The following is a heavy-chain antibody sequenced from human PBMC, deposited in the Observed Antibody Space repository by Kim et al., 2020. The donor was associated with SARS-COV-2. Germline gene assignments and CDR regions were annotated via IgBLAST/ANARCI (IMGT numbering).Heavy chain of an antibody. V-gene: IGHV3-30*02. Sequence: YYADSVKGRFTISRDNSKNTLYLQMNSLRAEDTAVYYCAKDPWGTGRPDYWGQGTLVTVSS. J-gene: IGHJ4*02. D-gene: IGHD1-1*01. CDR3: AKDPWGTGRPDY.